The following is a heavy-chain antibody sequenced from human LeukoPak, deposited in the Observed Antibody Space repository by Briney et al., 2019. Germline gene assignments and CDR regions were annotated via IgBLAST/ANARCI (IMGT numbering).Heavy chain of an antibody. CDR2: IYTSGST. D-gene: IGHD6-19*01. V-gene: IGHV4-4*07. J-gene: IGHJ4*02. CDR3: ARITPVAGKGTYFDY. CDR1: GGSISSYY. Sequence: PSETLSLTCTVSGGSISSYYWSWIRQPAGKGLEWIGRIYTSGSTNYNPSLKSRVTMSVDTSKNQFSLKLSSVTAADTAVYYCARITPVAGKGTYFDYWGQGTLVTVSS.